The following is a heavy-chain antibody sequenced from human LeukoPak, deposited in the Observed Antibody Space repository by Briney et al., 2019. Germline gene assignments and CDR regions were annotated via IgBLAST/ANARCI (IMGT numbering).Heavy chain of an antibody. V-gene: IGHV1-46*01. CDR3: ARVGYYDFWSGYHDY. Sequence: GASVKVSCKASGYTFTSYYMHWVRQAPGQGLEWMGIINPSGGSTSYAQKFQGRVTMTRDTSISTAYMELSRLRSDDTAVYYCARVGYYDFWSGYHDYWGQGTLVTVSS. J-gene: IGHJ4*02. CDR2: INPSGGST. D-gene: IGHD3-3*01. CDR1: GYTFTSYY.